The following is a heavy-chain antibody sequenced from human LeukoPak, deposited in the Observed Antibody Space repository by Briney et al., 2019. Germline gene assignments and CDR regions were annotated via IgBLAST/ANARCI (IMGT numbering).Heavy chain of an antibody. CDR3: ARGYYYDSSGSTFDF. CDR2: INPKSGGT. CDR1: GYTFTDYY. V-gene: IGHV1-2*02. J-gene: IGHJ4*02. D-gene: IGHD3-22*01. Sequence: ASVKVSCKASGYTFTDYYMHWVRQAPGQGLEWMGWINPKSGGTNYAQKFQGRVTMTRDTSISTAYMELSRLRSDVTAVYYCARGYYYDSSGSTFDFWGQGTLVTVSS.